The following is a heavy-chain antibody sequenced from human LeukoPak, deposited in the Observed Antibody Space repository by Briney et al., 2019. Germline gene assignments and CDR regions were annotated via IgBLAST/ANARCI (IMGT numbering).Heavy chain of an antibody. V-gene: IGHV1-46*02. J-gene: IGHJ4*02. CDR1: GYTFNGYY. Sequence: GASVKVSCKASGYTFNGYYIHWVRQAPGLGLEWMGIINPTGGSTTSAQSFQGRVTMTRDTSTSTVYMELSSLRSEDTAVYYCARDTSSGWHHFDYWGQGTLVTVSS. CDR3: ARDTSSGWHHFDY. CDR2: INPTGGST. D-gene: IGHD6-19*01.